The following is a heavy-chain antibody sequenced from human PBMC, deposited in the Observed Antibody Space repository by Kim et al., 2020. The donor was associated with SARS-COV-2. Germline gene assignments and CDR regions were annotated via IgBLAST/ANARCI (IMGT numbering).Heavy chain of an antibody. Sequence: SETLSLTCAVYGGSFSGYYWSWIRQPPGKGLEWIGEIKHSGSTNYNPSLKSRVTISVDTSKNQFSLKLSSVTAADTAVYYCARGSGHLTIFGRFYYYYG. CDR3: ARGSGHLTIFGRFYYYYG. V-gene: IGHV4-34*01. D-gene: IGHD3-3*01. J-gene: IGHJ6*01. CDR2: IKHSGST. CDR1: GGSFSGYY.